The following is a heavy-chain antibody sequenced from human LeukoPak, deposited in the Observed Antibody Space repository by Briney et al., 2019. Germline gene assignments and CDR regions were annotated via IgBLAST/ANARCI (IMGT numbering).Heavy chain of an antibody. J-gene: IGHJ4*02. D-gene: IGHD3-3*01. CDR1: GFTFSSYA. CDR3: AKDPEPYDFHYFDY. V-gene: IGHV3-23*01. CDR2: ISNNGVST. Sequence: GGSLRLSCTASGFTFSSYAMSWLRQAPGKGLNWVSTISNNGVSTYYADSMKGRFTVSRDNSRNTLYLQMNSLRAEDTAVYYCAKDPEPYDFHYFDYWGQGTLVAVSS.